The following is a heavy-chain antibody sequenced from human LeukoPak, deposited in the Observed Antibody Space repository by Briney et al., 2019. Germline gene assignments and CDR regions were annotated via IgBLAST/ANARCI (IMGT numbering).Heavy chain of an antibody. CDR3: ARDMTMVGRYDP. Sequence: GGSLRLSCAASGLTFGSYWMSWVRQAPGKGLEWVANIKEDGSEKHYVDSVKGRFTISRDNAENSLYLQMNSLGAEDTAVYYCARDMTMVGRYDPWGQGTLVTVSS. CDR1: GLTFGSYW. V-gene: IGHV3-7*03. D-gene: IGHD4/OR15-4a*01. J-gene: IGHJ5*02. CDR2: IKEDGSEK.